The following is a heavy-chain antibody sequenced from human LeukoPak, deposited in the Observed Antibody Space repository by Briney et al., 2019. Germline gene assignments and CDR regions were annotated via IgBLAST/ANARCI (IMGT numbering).Heavy chain of an antibody. Sequence: GGPLRPSCVVAGIPFSDFYMNWIRQAPGKGLEWISYISSSSSYTDYAESVKGRFTISRDNAKSALYLQMNDLRVEDTAVYYCAAGTAADYWGQGTLVIVSS. J-gene: IGHJ4*02. CDR1: GIPFSDFY. CDR2: ISSSSSYT. D-gene: IGHD6-25*01. V-gene: IGHV3-11*03. CDR3: AAGTAADY.